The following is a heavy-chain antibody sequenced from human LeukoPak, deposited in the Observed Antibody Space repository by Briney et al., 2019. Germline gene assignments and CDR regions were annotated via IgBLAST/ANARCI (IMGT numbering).Heavy chain of an antibody. CDR3: ARGELRERSHYDAFDI. V-gene: IGHV3-30-3*01. J-gene: IGHJ3*02. D-gene: IGHD3-16*01. Sequence: GGSLRLSCAASGFTFSSYAMHWVRQAPGKGLEWVAVISYDGSNKYYADSVKGRFTISRDNSKNTLYLQMNSLRAEDTAVYYCARGELRERSHYDAFDIWGQGTMVTVSS. CDR1: GFTFSSYA. CDR2: ISYDGSNK.